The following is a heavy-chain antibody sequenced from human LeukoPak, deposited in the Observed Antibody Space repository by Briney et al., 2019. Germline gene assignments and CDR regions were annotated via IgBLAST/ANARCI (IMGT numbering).Heavy chain of an antibody. CDR3: ARLTTMTTTGGPFDY. D-gene: IGHD4-17*01. Sequence: GGSLRLSCAASGVTFSSYEMNWGRQGPGKGLGGGSYITSSGNTIYYADSVKGRFTISRDNAKNSLYLQMNSLRAEDTAVYYCARLTTMTTTGGPFDYWGQGTLVTVSS. CDR2: ITSSGNTI. CDR1: GVTFSSYE. J-gene: IGHJ4*02. V-gene: IGHV3-48*03.